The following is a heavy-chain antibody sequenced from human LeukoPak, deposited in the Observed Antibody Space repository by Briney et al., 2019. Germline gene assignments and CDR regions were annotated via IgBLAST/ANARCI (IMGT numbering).Heavy chain of an antibody. CDR3: ARATYGSGSYYIYAFDI. CDR2: IIPIFGTA. D-gene: IGHD3-10*01. CDR1: GGTFSSYA. J-gene: IGHJ3*02. Sequence: GASVKVSCKASGGTFSSYAISWVRQAPGQGLEWMGGIIPIFGTANYAQKFQGRVTITADESTSTAYMELSSLRSEGTAVYYCARATYGSGSYYIYAFDIWGQGTMVTVSS. V-gene: IGHV1-69*13.